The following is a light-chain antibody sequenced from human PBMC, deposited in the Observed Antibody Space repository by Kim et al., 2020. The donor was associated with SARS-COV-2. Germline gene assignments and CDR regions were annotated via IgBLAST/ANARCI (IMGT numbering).Light chain of an antibody. Sequence: EIALTQSPGTLSLSPGEGATLSCRASQAITNSYLAWYQQKPGRAPRLLIYGASSRATGIPNRFSGSGSGTDFTLTISRLEPEDFAVYYCQHYGNSPYTFGQGTKLEI. V-gene: IGKV3-20*01. CDR3: QHYGNSPYT. CDR2: GAS. J-gene: IGKJ2*01. CDR1: QAITNSY.